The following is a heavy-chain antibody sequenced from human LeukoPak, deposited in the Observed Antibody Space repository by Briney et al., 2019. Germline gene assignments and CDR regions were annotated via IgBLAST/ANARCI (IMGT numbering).Heavy chain of an antibody. CDR2: AAKNGNGYTT. Sequence: PGGSLRLSCAASGFTFSDGWMDWVRQAQGKGLEWVGRAAKNGNGYTTEYAASVKGRFTISGDDSKNSLYLQMNSLKTEDTAVYYCAASYYDSSGYLYFDYWGQGTLVTVSS. D-gene: IGHD3-22*01. CDR3: AASYYDSSGYLYFDY. CDR1: GFTFSDGW. V-gene: IGHV3-72*01. J-gene: IGHJ4*02.